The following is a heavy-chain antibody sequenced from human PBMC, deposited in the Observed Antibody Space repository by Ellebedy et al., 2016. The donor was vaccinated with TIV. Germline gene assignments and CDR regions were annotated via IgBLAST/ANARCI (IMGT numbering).Heavy chain of an antibody. CDR2: ISSRSSFI. D-gene: IGHD2-8*02. Sequence: GESLKISCAASGFTFSTYSMNWVRQAPGKGLEWVSSISSRSSFIYYADSVKGRFTISRDNAKNSLYLQMNSLRAEDTAIYYCLRDNDHWSFDYWGQGSLVTVSS. V-gene: IGHV3-21*01. CDR3: LRDNDHWSFDY. J-gene: IGHJ4*02. CDR1: GFTFSTYS.